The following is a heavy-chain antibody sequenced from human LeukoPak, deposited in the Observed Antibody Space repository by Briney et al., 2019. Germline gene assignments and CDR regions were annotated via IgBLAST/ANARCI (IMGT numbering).Heavy chain of an antibody. J-gene: IGHJ4*02. CDR1: GFTFSSYA. CDR3: ARDPYYYGSGSYYKNYFDY. CDR2: ISYDGSNK. Sequence: PGGSLRLSCAASGFTFSSYALHWVCQAPGKGLEWVAVISYDGSNKYYADSVKGRFTISRDNSRNTLYLQMNSLRAEDTAVYYCARDPYYYGSGSYYKNYFDYWGQGTLVTVSS. D-gene: IGHD3-10*01. V-gene: IGHV3-30-3*01.